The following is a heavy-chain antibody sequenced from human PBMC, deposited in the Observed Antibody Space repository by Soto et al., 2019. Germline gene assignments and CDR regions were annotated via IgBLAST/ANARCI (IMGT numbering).Heavy chain of an antibody. CDR1: GFTFSSYI. D-gene: IGHD4-17*01. CDR3: AKEERSEGAVTSFDY. CDR2: ISSSSSYI. V-gene: IGHV3-21*01. J-gene: IGHJ4*02. Sequence: EVQLVESGGGLVKPGGSLRLSCAASGFTFSSYIMNWVRQAPGKGLEWVSSISSSSSYIYYADSVKGRFTISRDNAKNSLYLQMNSLRAEDTAVYYCAKEERSEGAVTSFDYWGQGTLVTVSS.